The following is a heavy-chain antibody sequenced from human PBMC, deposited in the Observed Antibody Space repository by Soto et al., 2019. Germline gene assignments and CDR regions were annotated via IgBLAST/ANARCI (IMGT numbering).Heavy chain of an antibody. Sequence: GASVKVSCKASGYTFSNYGISWVRQAPGQGLEWMGWISAYNGNTNYPQKFQGRVTMTADTSRSTAYMELGSLRSDDTAVYYCARDLLERVVAYHYYGMDVWGRRTTVTVSS. J-gene: IGHJ6*02. CDR2: ISAYNGNT. CDR1: GYTFSNYG. V-gene: IGHV1-18*01. D-gene: IGHD2-15*01. CDR3: ARDLLERVVAYHYYGMDV.